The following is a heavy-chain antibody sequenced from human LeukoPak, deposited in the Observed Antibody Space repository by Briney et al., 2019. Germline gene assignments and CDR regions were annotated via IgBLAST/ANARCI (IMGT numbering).Heavy chain of an antibody. Sequence: GGSLRLSCAASGFTFSSYAMHWVRQAPGKGLEWVAVISYDGSNKYYADSVKGRFTISRDNSKNTLYLQMNSLRAEDTAVYYCARDLTPQDYDFWSGYPHYYYYGMDVWGQGTTVTVSS. D-gene: IGHD3-3*01. CDR2: ISYDGSNK. CDR3: ARDLTPQDYDFWSGYPHYYYYGMDV. V-gene: IGHV3-30-3*01. CDR1: GFTFSSYA. J-gene: IGHJ6*02.